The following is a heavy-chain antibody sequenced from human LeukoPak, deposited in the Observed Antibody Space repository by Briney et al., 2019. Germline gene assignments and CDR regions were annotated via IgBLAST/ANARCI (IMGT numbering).Heavy chain of an antibody. Sequence: SETLSLTCTVSGGSISSSSYYWGWIRQPPGKGLEWIGSIFYSGDAYYNASLKSRVTISVDTSKKHFSLKLTSVTSADTAVYYCARRTSGGGLFDYWGQGTLVTVSS. D-gene: IGHD3-10*01. J-gene: IGHJ4*02. CDR1: GGSISSSSYY. CDR3: ARRTSGGGLFDY. CDR2: IFYSGDA. V-gene: IGHV4-39*02.